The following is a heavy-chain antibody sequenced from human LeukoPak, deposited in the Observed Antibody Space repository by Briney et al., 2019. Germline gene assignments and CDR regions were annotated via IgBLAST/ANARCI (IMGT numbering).Heavy chain of an antibody. V-gene: IGHV1-3*01. CDR1: GYTFTTYA. CDR3: ARTACSGGSCYPDDAFDI. J-gene: IGHJ3*02. Sequence: ASVKVSCKASGYTFTTYAIHWVRQAPGRSLEWMGRINAGNGDAKYSQNFHDRVTITRDTSASTVYMELTSLRSEDTAVYYCARTACSGGSCYPDDAFDIWGQGTMVTVSS. CDR2: INAGNGDA. D-gene: IGHD2-15*01.